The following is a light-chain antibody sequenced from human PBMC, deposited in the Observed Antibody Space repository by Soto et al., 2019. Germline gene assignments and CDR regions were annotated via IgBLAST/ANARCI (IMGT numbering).Light chain of an antibody. CDR3: SPSKNSSPLGV. J-gene: IGLJ1*01. Sequence: QSALTQPASVSGSPGQSITISCTGTSSDVGGYNYVSWYQQHPGTAPKLMIYEVSNRPSGVSNRLSGSKSGNTASLPISGLQDEDEEADYCSPSKNSSPLGVFGTGTKLTVL. CDR2: EVS. V-gene: IGLV2-14*01. CDR1: SSDVGGYNY.